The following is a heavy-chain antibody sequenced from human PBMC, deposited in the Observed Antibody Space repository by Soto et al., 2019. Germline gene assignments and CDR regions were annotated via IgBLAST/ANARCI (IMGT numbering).Heavy chain of an antibody. V-gene: IGHV1-2*04. CDR1: GYSFTDYH. J-gene: IGHJ6*02. CDR2: INPKSGGT. D-gene: IGHD2-8*01. CDR3: ARGHSTDCSNGVCSFFYNHEMDV. Sequence: ASVEVSCKASGYSFTDYHIHWVRQAPGQGLEWLGRINPKSGGTSTAQKFQGWVTMTRDRSISTVYMELTRLRSDDTAVYFCARGHSTDCSNGVCSFFYNHEMDVWGRGTTVTVS.